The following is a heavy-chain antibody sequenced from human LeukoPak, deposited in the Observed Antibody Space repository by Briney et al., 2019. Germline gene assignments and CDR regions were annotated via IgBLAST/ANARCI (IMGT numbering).Heavy chain of an antibody. Sequence: PSETLSLTCTVSGGSISSSNYYWGWIRQPPGKGLEWIGNIFYSGSTHYNPSLKRRVTISVDTSKNQFSLKLSSVTAADTAVYYCVRHAIDSSGYYLDCFDYWGQGTLVTVSS. D-gene: IGHD3-22*01. CDR2: IFYSGST. J-gene: IGHJ4*02. CDR1: GGSISSSNYY. V-gene: IGHV4-39*01. CDR3: VRHAIDSSGYYLDCFDY.